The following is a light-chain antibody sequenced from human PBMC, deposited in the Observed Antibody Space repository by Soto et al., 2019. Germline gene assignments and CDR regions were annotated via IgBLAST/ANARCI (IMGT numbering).Light chain of an antibody. CDR3: QKYDTAPFT. CDR2: AAS. Sequence: DVQMTQSPSSLSASVGDTVTITCRASQSIAFYLAWFQQRPGKSPNLLISAASNLQSGVPSRFSGSGSGTDFTLTISSLQPEDVATYSCQKYDTAPFTFGPGTRV. V-gene: IGKV1-27*01. CDR1: QSIAFY. J-gene: IGKJ3*01.